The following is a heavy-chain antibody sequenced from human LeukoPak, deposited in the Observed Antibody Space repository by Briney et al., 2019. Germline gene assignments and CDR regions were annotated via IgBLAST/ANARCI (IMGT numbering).Heavy chain of an antibody. CDR2: IKSKTHGGTT. J-gene: IGHJ4*02. V-gene: IGHV3-15*01. CDR1: GFTFSNGW. CDR3: TTEGGHLHSNPFDY. D-gene: IGHD2-15*01. Sequence: GGSLRLSCAASGFTFSNGWMSWVRQAPGKGLEWVGHIKSKTHGGTTDYAAPVKGRFTISRDDSKNTLYLQMNSLKTEDTAVHYCTTEGGHLHSNPFDYWGQGTLVTVSS.